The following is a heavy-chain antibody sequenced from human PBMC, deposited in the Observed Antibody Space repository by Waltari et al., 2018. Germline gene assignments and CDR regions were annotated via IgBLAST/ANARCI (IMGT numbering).Heavy chain of an antibody. CDR2: IWYDGSNK. V-gene: IGHV3-33*01. CDR3: ARGDGGSGLGASDI. D-gene: IGHD3-3*01. J-gene: IGHJ3*02. CDR1: GFTFINNG. Sequence: QVQLVESGGGVVQSGRSLRLSCVGSGFTFINNGMNWVRQAPGKGLEWVAVIWYDGSNKNYVDSVKGRFTISRDNSKNTLYLEMNSLRAEDTAVYFCARGDGGSGLGASDIWGQGTMVTVSS.